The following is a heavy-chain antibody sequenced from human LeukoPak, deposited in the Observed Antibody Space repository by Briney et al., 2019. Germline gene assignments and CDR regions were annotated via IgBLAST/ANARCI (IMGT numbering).Heavy chain of an antibody. Sequence: ASVTVSCKASGGTFSSYAISWVRQAPGQGLEWMGGIIPIFGTANYAQKFQGRVTITADESTSTAYMELSSLRSEDTAVYYCARDHGVVVVPAAFSVWGQGTTVTVSS. CDR2: IIPIFGTA. CDR3: ARDHGVVVVPAAFSV. V-gene: IGHV1-69*13. D-gene: IGHD2-2*01. CDR1: GGTFSSYA. J-gene: IGHJ6*02.